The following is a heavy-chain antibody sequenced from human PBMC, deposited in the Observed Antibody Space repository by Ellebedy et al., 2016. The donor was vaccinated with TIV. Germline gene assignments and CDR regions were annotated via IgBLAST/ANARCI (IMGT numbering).Heavy chain of an antibody. J-gene: IGHJ4*02. Sequence: PGGSLRLSCAASRFTFSSYAMNWVRQAPGKGLEWVANIKEDGSRTSYVDSVRGRFTISRDNAKNSLYLQMNSLRAEDTAVYYCATGARSEGGYWGQGTLVTVSS. CDR3: ATGARSEGGY. CDR2: IKEDGSRT. V-gene: IGHV3-7*01. D-gene: IGHD2-15*01. CDR1: RFTFSSYA.